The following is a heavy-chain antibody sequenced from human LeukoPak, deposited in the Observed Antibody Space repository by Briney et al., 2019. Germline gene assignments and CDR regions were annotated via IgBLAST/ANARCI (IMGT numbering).Heavy chain of an antibody. CDR2: INPNSGGT. CDR1: GYTFTGYY. J-gene: IGHJ5*02. D-gene: IGHD2-15*01. V-gene: IGHV1-2*02. Sequence: ASVKVSCKASGYTFTGYYMHWVRQAPGQGLEWMGWINPNSGGTNYAQKFQGRVTMTRDTSISTAYMELSRLRSDDTAVYYCARADIVVVVARNWFDPWGQGTLVTVSS. CDR3: ARADIVVVVARNWFDP.